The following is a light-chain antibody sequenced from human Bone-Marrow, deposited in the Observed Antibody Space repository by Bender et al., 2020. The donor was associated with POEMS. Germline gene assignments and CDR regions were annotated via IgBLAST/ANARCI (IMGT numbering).Light chain of an antibody. CDR2: DVD. J-gene: IGLJ1*01. CDR1: NRDVGRYNL. CDR3: SSYTSLSTYV. V-gene: IGLV2-14*02. Sequence: QSALTQPASVSGSPGQSITISCTGSNRDVGRYNLVSWYQHHPDKAPKLMIYDVDNRPSGVSDRFSASKSGNTASLTISGLQTEDEADYYCSSYTSLSTYVFGTGTKVTVL.